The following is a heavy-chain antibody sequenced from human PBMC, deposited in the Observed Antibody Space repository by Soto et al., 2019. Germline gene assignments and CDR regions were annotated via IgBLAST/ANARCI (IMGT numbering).Heavy chain of an antibody. Sequence: QVQLQESGPGLAKPSETLSLTCTVSGGSISSYYWSWIRQPPGKGLEWIGYIYYSGSTNYNPSLKSRVTISVDTSKNQFSLKLSSVTAADTAVYYCARRLVSDAVYNWFDPWGQETLVTVSS. CDR2: IYYSGST. CDR3: ARRLVSDAVYNWFDP. D-gene: IGHD2-8*02. V-gene: IGHV4-59*01. J-gene: IGHJ5*02. CDR1: GGSISSYY.